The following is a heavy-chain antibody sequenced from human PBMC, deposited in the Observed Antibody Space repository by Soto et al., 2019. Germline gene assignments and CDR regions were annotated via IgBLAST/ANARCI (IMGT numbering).Heavy chain of an antibody. J-gene: IGHJ4*02. CDR2: IWYDGSNK. V-gene: IGHV3-33*01. CDR3: ARDRGYRLYSLAY. CDR1: GFTFSSYG. D-gene: IGHD6-13*01. Sequence: GGSLRLSCAASGFTFSSYGMHWVRQAPGKGLEWVAVIWYDGSNKYYADSVKGRFTISRGNSKNTLYLQMNSLRAEDTAVYYCARDRGYRLYSLAYWGQGTLVTVYS.